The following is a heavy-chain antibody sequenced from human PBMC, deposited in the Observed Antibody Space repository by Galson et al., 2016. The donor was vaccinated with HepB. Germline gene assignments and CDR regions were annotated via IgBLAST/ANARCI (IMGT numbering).Heavy chain of an antibody. J-gene: IGHJ4*02. D-gene: IGHD2/OR15-2a*01. CDR1: GFTFTSYS. CDR2: ISSSSNYI. Sequence: SLRPSCTTSGFTFTSYSMNWVRQAPGKGLEWVSSISSSSNYIYYADSVQGRFTIPRDKTNNSLYLKMSSLRAEDTAVYFCARDGSILDYWGQGTLVTVSS. V-gene: IGHV3-21*01. CDR3: ARDGSILDY.